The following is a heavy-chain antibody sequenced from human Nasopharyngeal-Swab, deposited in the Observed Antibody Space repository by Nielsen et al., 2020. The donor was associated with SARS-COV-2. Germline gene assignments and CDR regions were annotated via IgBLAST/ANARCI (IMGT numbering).Heavy chain of an antibody. J-gene: IGHJ6*02. CDR3: ARTGYDFWCGYYPGYYYYGMDV. D-gene: IGHD3-3*01. CDR2: ISSSSSTI. Sequence: WIRQPPGKGLEWVSYISSSSSTIYYADSVKGRFTISRDNAKNSLYLQMNSLRAEDTAVYYCARTGYDFWCGYYPGYYYYGMDVWGQGTTVTVSS. V-gene: IGHV3-48*04.